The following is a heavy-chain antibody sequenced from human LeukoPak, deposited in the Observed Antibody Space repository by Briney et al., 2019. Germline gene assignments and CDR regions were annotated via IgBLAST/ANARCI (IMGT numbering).Heavy chain of an antibody. CDR3: AREGITMVRGTWDY. Sequence: SGTLSLTCAVSGGSISSSNWWSWVRPPPGKGLEWIGEIYHSGSTNYNPSLKSRVTISLDKSKNQFSLKLNSVTAADTAVYYCAREGITMVRGTWDYWGQGTLVTVSS. J-gene: IGHJ4*02. CDR2: IYHSGST. CDR1: GGSISSSNW. D-gene: IGHD3-10*01. V-gene: IGHV4-4*02.